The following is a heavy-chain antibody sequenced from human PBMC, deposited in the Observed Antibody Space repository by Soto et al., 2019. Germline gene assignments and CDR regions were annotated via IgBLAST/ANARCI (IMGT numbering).Heavy chain of an antibody. CDR2: IWYDGSNK. D-gene: IGHD2-2*01. Sequence: GGSLRLSCAASGFTFSSYGMHWVRQAPGKGLEWVAVIWYDGSNKYYADSVKGRFTISRDNSKNTLYLQMNSLRAEDTAVYYCAREAYCSSTSCQGDYWGQGTLVTVSS. CDR1: GFTFSSYG. CDR3: AREAYCSSTSCQGDY. J-gene: IGHJ4*02. V-gene: IGHV3-33*01.